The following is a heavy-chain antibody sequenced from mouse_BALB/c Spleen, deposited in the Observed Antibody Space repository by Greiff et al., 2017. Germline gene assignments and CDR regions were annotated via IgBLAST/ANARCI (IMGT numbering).Heavy chain of an antibody. CDR1: GFNIKDTY. Sequence: EVQLVESGAELVKPGASVKLSCTASGFNIKDTYMHWVKQRPEQGLEWIGRIDPANGNTKYDPKFQGKATITADTSSNTAYLQLSSLTSEDTAVYYCARNYGGDYWGQGTSVTVSS. CDR3: ARNYGGDY. D-gene: IGHD1-1*01. J-gene: IGHJ4*01. CDR2: IDPANGNT. V-gene: IGHV14-3*02.